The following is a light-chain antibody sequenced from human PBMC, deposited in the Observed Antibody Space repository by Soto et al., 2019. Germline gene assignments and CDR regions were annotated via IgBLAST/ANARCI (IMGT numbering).Light chain of an antibody. CDR1: QSVRSN. CDR2: GAS. V-gene: IGKV3-15*01. Sequence: IVLTQSPATLSVSPGAFVPLSCRAGQSVRSNLAWYQQNPGQAPRLLIYGASTRATGIPARFSGSGSGTDFTLTISSLQPEDFATYYCQQLNSYPITFGQGTRLEIK. J-gene: IGKJ5*01. CDR3: QQLNSYPIT.